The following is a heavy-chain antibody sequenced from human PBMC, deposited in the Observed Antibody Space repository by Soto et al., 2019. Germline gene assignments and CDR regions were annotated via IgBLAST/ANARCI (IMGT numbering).Heavy chain of an antibody. V-gene: IGHV3-23*01. D-gene: IGHD3-3*01. CDR3: AKGTTLFGVAPPLAPSDY. CDR2: VSVSGGTT. Sequence: GSLLLSCTASGFTFSSYAMSGVRQAPGKGLEWVSTVSVSGGTTYYADSVKGRFTISRDNPKNTLYLQVNSLRVEDTAAYYCAKGTTLFGVAPPLAPSDYWGQGTLVTVSS. J-gene: IGHJ4*02. CDR1: GFTFSSYA.